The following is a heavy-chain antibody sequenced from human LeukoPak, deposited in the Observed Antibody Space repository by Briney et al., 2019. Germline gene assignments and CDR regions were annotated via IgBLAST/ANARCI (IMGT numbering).Heavy chain of an antibody. CDR1: GFTFRSYW. Sequence: PGGSLRLSCAASGFTFRSYWMGWVRQAPGKGLEWVANIKQDGSEKYYVDSVKGRFPISRDNAKNSLYLQMNSLRAEDTAVYYCARENYFDYWGQGTLVTVSS. CDR2: IKQDGSEK. CDR3: ARENYFDY. J-gene: IGHJ4*02. V-gene: IGHV3-7*01.